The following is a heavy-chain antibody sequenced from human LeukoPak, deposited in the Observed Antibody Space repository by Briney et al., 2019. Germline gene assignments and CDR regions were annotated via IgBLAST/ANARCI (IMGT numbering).Heavy chain of an antibody. Sequence: GRPLRLSCAASGFTFSSYGMHWVRRAPGKGLERVAVIWYDGSNKYYADSVKGRFTISRDNSKNTLYLQMNSLRAEDTAVYYCAREYATTYYYDSSGYQDNWFDPWGQGTLVTVSS. D-gene: IGHD3-22*01. CDR1: GFTFSSYG. CDR3: AREYATTYYYDSSGYQDNWFDP. J-gene: IGHJ5*02. V-gene: IGHV3-33*01. CDR2: IWYDGSNK.